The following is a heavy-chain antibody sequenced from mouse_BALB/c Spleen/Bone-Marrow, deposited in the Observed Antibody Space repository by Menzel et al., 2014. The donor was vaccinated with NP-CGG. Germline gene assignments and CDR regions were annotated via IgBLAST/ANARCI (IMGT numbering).Heavy chain of an antibody. D-gene: IGHD2-3*01. CDR1: GYTFTNYW. Sequence: QVQLQQSGAELAKPRASVKMSCKASGYTFTNYWMHWVKQRSGQGLEWIGYIDPSTGYTEYNQKFKDKATLTANKSSSTAYMQLSSLASEDSAVYYCASGGIYDGYSYWGQGTLVTVSS. CDR3: ASGGIYDGYSY. V-gene: IGHV1-7*01. J-gene: IGHJ3*01. CDR2: IDPSTGYT.